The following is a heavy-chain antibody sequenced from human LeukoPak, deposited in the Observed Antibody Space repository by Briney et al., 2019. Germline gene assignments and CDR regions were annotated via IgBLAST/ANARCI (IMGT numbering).Heavy chain of an antibody. CDR3: AREDPYDSIPFDY. Sequence: TSETLSLTCTVSGGPISSGSYYWSWIRQPAGKGLEWIGRIYTSGSTNYNPSLKSRVTISVDTSKNQFSLKLSSVAAADTAVYYCAREDPYDSIPFDYWGQGTLVTVSS. D-gene: IGHD5-12*01. J-gene: IGHJ4*02. CDR2: IYTSGST. V-gene: IGHV4-61*02. CDR1: GGPISSGSYY.